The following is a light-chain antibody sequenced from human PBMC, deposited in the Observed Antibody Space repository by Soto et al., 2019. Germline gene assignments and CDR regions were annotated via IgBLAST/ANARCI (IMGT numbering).Light chain of an antibody. V-gene: IGLV2-14*03. CDR1: KTDLGDYNY. J-gene: IGLJ1*01. CDR3: CSYTTTDALYV. Sequence: QSLLTQPACVAVSAGQSITIACTGSKTDLGDYNYVSWYRQLQGEAPQLISFDVFNRPSRVSPRFPVSKPAHTAPPTISWLPAEDEGASYCCSYTTTDALYVFGAGTKVTVL. CDR2: DVF.